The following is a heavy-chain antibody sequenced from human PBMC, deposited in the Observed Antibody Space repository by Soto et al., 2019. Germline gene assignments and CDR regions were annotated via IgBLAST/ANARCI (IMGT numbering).Heavy chain of an antibody. Sequence: SETLSLTCTVSGGSISSYYWSWIRQPPGKGLEWIGYIYYSGSTNYNPSLKSRVTISVDTSKNQFSLKLSSVTAADTAVYYCARHVSQLAVFDYWGQGTLVTVSS. J-gene: IGHJ4*02. V-gene: IGHV4-59*08. CDR1: GGSISSYY. CDR2: IYYSGST. D-gene: IGHD6-6*01. CDR3: ARHVSQLAVFDY.